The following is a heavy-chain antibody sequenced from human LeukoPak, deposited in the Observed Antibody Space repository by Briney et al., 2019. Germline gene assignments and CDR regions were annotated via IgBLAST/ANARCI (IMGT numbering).Heavy chain of an antibody. CDR2: IRSRAYGGTT. D-gene: IGHD3-10*01. CDR1: RFTFGGYA. V-gene: IGHV3-49*03. J-gene: IGHJ1*01. Sequence: GGSLRLSCTASRFTFGGYAMSWFRQAPGRGLEWVGFIRSRAYGGTTEYAASVKGRFTISRDDSKSIAYLQMNSLKTEDTAVYYCTRATMVRGATEYFQHWGQGTLVTVSS. CDR3: TRATMVRGATEYFQH.